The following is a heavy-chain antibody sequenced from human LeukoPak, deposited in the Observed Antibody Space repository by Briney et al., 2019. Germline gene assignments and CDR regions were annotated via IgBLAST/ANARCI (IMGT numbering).Heavy chain of an antibody. CDR1: GGSISSGGYY. Sequence: PSETLSLTCTVSGGSISSGGYYWSWIRQHPGKGLEWIGYIYYSGSTYYNPSLKSRVTISVDTSKNQFSLKLSSVTAADTAVYYCAGLSIAARPVDYWGQGTLVTVSS. V-gene: IGHV4-31*03. CDR2: IYYSGST. D-gene: IGHD6-6*01. J-gene: IGHJ4*02. CDR3: AGLSIAARPVDY.